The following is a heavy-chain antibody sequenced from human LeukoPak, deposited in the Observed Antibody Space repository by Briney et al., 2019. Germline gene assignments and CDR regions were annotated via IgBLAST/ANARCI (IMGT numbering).Heavy chain of an antibody. CDR1: GYTLTELS. V-gene: IGHV1-24*01. CDR3: ATKSPYYDFWSGYVNYYYYYMDV. CDR2: FDPEDGET. Sequence: ASVKVSCKVSGYTLTELSMHWVRQAPGKGLEWMGGFDPEDGETIYAQKFQGRVTMTEDTSTDTAYMEPSSLRSEDTAVYYCATKSPYYDFWSGYVNYYYYYMDVWGKGTTVTVSS. J-gene: IGHJ6*03. D-gene: IGHD3-3*01.